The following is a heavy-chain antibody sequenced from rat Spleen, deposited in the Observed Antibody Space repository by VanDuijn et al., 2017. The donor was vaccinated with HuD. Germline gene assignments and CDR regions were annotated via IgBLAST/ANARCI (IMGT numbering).Heavy chain of an antibody. CDR2: ISYDGGTT. Sequence: EVQLVETGGGLVQPGRSLKLSCVASGFTFSNYWMYWVRQAPKKGLEWVAYISYDGGTTYYRDSVKGRFTLSRENSKSTLYLQMDSLRSEDTATYYCARDYGGYSDWFAYWGQGTLVTVSS. J-gene: IGHJ3*01. D-gene: IGHD1-11*01. V-gene: IGHV5-29*01. CDR1: GFTFSNYW. CDR3: ARDYGGYSDWFAY.